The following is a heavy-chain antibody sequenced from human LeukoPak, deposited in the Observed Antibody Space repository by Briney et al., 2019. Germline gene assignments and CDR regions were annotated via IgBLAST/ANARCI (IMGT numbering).Heavy chain of an antibody. CDR3: ARAGIAAAGKLG. Sequence: GGSLRLSCAASGFTFSSYGMSWVRQAPGKGLEWVSSISSSSSYIYYADSVKGRFTISRDNAKNSLYLQMNSLRAEDTAVYYCARAGIAAAGKLGWGQGTLVTVSS. CDR1: GFTFSSYG. CDR2: ISSSSSYI. V-gene: IGHV3-21*01. J-gene: IGHJ4*02. D-gene: IGHD6-13*01.